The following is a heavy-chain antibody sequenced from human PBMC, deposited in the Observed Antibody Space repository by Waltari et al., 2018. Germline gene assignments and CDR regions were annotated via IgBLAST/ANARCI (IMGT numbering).Heavy chain of an antibody. CDR1: GYSISSGYY. CDR3: ATSLPRESGYPDY. D-gene: IGHD3-3*01. CDR2: IYHSGST. J-gene: IGHJ4*02. Sequence: QVQLQESGPGLVKPSETLSLTCAVSGYSISSGYYWGWIRQPPGKGLEWIGNIYHSGSTYYHPSLKSRVTISVDTSKNQFSLKLSSVTAADTAVYYCATSLPRESGYPDYWGQGTLVTVSS. V-gene: IGHV4-38-2*01.